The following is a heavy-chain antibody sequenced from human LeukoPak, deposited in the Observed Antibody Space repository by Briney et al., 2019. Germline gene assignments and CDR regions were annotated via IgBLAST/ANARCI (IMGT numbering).Heavy chain of an antibody. CDR1: GYTFTGYY. D-gene: IGHD6-6*01. CDR3: AREVSSIAARQYYFDY. V-gene: IGHV1-2*02. J-gene: IGHJ4*02. CDR2: INPNSGGT. Sequence: ASVKVSCKASGYTFTGYYMHWVRQAPGQGLEWMGWINPNSGGTNYAQKFQGRVTMTRDMSTSTVYMELSSLRSEDTAVYYCAREVSSIAARQYYFDYWGQGTLVTVSS.